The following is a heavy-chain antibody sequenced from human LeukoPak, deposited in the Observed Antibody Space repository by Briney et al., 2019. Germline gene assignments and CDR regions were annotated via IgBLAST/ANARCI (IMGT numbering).Heavy chain of an antibody. CDR3: ARVDGSYYFDY. J-gene: IGHJ4*02. D-gene: IGHD1-26*01. Sequence: SETLSLTCTVSGGSISSYYWSWIRHPPGKGLEWIGYIYYSGSTNYNPSLKSRVTISVDTSKTQFSLKPSSATAADTAVYYCARVDGSYYFDYWGQGTLVTVSS. CDR1: GGSISSYY. V-gene: IGHV4-59*01. CDR2: IYYSGST.